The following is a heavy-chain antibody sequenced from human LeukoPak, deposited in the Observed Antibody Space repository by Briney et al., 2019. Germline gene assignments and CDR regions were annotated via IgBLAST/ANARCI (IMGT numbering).Heavy chain of an antibody. CDR2: IYYSGST. CDR1: GGSISSGGYY. CDR3: ARGGYSYGTEIDY. V-gene: IGHV4-31*03. D-gene: IGHD5-18*01. J-gene: IGHJ4*02. Sequence: SQTLSLTCTVSGGSISSGGYYWSWIRQHPGKGLEWIGYIYYSGSTYYNPSLKSRVTISVDTSKNQFSLKLSSVTAADTAVYYCARGGYSYGTEIDYWGQGTLVTASS.